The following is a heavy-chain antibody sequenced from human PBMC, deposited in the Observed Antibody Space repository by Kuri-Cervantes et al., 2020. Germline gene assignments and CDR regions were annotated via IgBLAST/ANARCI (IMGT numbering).Heavy chain of an antibody. CDR1: GGSISSYH. CDR3: ARGVLTWFDP. V-gene: IGHV4-4*07. Sequence: SETLSLTCSFSGGSISSYHWNWIRQPAGKGLEWIGRIYPSGSTNYNPSLKSRVTISVDKSKNQFSLKLSSVTAADTAVYYCARGVLTWFDPWGQGTLVTVSS. D-gene: IGHD3-16*01. J-gene: IGHJ5*02. CDR2: IYPSGST.